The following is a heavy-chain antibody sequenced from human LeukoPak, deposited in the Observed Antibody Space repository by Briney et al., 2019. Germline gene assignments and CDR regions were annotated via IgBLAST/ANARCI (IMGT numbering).Heavy chain of an antibody. D-gene: IGHD6-6*01. CDR3: AKDYSSSSE. CDR1: GFTFSSYA. CDR2: ISYDGSNK. V-gene: IGHV3-30-3*01. J-gene: IGHJ4*02. Sequence: GRSLRLSCAASGFTFSSYAMHWVRQAPGKGLEWVAVISYDGSNKYYADSVKGRFTISRDNSKNTLYLQMNSLRAEDTAVYYCAKDYSSSSEWGQGTLVTVSS.